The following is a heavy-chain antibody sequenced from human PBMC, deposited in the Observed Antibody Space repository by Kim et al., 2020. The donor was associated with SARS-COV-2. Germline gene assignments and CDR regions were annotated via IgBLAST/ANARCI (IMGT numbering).Heavy chain of an antibody. CDR3: VRGRGPASNYRNVLDV. CDR1: GFTFSDHY. Sequence: GGSLRLSCEASGFTFSDHYMNWIRQAPGQGLEWVSYISSSGYTIYQADSVKGRFTISRDNAKNSLYLQMNSLRAEDTAESYCVRGRGPASNYRNVLDVLG. J-gene: IGHJ6*01. D-gene: IGHD1-1*01. CDR2: ISSSGYTI. V-gene: IGHV3-11*04.